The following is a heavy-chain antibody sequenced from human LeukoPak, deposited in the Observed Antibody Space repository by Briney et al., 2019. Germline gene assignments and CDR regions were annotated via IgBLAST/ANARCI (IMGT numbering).Heavy chain of an antibody. Sequence: GGSLRLSCAASGFTFSDYYMSWVRQAPGKGLEWVANIKQDGSEKYYVDSVKGRFTISRDNAQNSLYLQMNSLRAEDTGVYYCASQIVVAAPGAFDIWGQGTMVTVSS. D-gene: IGHD3-22*01. CDR1: GFTFSDYY. CDR2: IKQDGSEK. CDR3: ASQIVVAAPGAFDI. V-gene: IGHV3-7*01. J-gene: IGHJ3*02.